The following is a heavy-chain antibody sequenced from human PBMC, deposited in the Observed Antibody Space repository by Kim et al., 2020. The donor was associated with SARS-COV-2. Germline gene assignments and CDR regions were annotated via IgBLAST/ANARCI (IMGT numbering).Heavy chain of an antibody. V-gene: IGHV1-3*01. J-gene: IGHJ4*02. D-gene: IGHD3-10*01. Sequence: SQKFHGRVTITRDTSASTAYMELSSLRSEDTAVYYCARAWFGELLSADYWGQGTLVTVSS. CDR3: ARAWFGELLSADY.